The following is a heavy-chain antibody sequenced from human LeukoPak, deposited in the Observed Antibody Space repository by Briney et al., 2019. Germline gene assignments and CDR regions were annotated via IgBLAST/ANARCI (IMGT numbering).Heavy chain of an antibody. D-gene: IGHD2-15*01. Sequence: EASVKVSCKASGYTFTGYYMHWVRQAPGQGLEWMGWINPNSGGTNYAQKFQGRVTMTRDTSISTAYMELSRLRSDDTAVYYCARDFRCSGGSCGLDYWGQGTLVTVSS. CDR2: INPNSGGT. J-gene: IGHJ4*02. CDR1: GYTFTGYY. V-gene: IGHV1-2*02. CDR3: ARDFRCSGGSCGLDY.